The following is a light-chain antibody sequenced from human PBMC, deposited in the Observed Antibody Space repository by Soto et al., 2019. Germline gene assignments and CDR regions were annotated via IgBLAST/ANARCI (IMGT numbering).Light chain of an antibody. CDR3: GTWDNSLSARV. J-gene: IGLJ3*02. Sequence: QSVLTQPPSVSAAPGQKVTISCSGSSFNIGNNYVSWYQQLPGTAPKLLIFRDNERPSGIPDRFSGSKSGTSATLGITGLQTGDEADYYCGTWDNSLSARVFGGGTKVTVL. CDR1: SFNIGNNY. CDR2: RDN. V-gene: IGLV1-51*02.